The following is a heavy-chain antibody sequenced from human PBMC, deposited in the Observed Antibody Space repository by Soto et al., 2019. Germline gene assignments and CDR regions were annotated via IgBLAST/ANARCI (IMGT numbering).Heavy chain of an antibody. CDR1: GFTFSSYW. J-gene: IGHJ6*02. V-gene: IGHV3-7*03. CDR2: IKQDGSEK. Sequence: GGSLRLSCAASGFTFSSYWMSWVRQAPGKGLEWVANIKQDGSEKYYADSVKGRFTISRDNARNSLYLQMNSLRPEDTAVYYCAKDRSSGSPYYGMDFWGQGTMVTVSS. D-gene: IGHD3-10*01. CDR3: AKDRSSGSPYYGMDF.